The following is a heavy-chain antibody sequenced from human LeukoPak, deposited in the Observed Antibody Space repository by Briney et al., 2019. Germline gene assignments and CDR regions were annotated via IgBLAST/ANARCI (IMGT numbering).Heavy chain of an antibody. CDR1: GGTFSNYP. V-gene: IGHV1-69*05. J-gene: IGHJ5*02. D-gene: IGHD5-12*01. CDR3: AREGPGYSGYERKGFDP. CDR2: IIPIFTTA. Sequence: GSSVKVSCKASGGTFSNYPISWVRQAPGQGLAWMGGIIPIFTTADYAQKFQGRVTMTRDMSTSTVYMELSSLRSEDTAVYYCAREGPGYSGYERKGFDPWGQGTLVTVSS.